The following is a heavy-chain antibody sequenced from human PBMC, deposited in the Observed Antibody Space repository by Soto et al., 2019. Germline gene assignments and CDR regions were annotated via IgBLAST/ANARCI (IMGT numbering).Heavy chain of an antibody. CDR1: GFTVSSNY. J-gene: IGHJ4*02. Sequence: EVQLVESGGGLIQPGGSLRLSCAASGFTVSSNYMSWVRQAPGKGLEWVSVIYSGGSTYSADFVKGRFTISRDHSKNTLYLQMNGLRAEDTAVYYCARGKGGRRYFDYWGQGTLVTVSS. V-gene: IGHV3-53*01. CDR3: ARGKGGRRYFDY. D-gene: IGHD3-16*01. CDR2: IYSGGST.